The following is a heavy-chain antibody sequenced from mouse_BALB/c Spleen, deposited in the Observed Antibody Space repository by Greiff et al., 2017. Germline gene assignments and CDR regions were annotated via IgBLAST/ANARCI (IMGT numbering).Heavy chain of an antibody. Sequence: EVQLQQSGPGLVKPSQSLSLTCTVTGYSITSDYAWNWIRQFPGNKLEWMGYISYSGSTSYNPSLKSRISITRDTSKNTFFLQLNSVTTEDTATYYWAGSHYDGPHDYWGQGTTLTVSS. V-gene: IGHV3-2*02. CDR1: GYSITSDYA. J-gene: IGHJ2*01. D-gene: IGHD1-2*01. CDR2: ISYSGST. CDR3: AGSHYDGPHDY.